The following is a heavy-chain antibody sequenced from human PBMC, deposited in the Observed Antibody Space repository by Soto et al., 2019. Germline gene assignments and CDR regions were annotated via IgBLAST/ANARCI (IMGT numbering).Heavy chain of an antibody. J-gene: IGHJ6*02. CDR1: GGSISSYY. V-gene: IGHV4-59*01. CDR2: IYYTEKT. CDR3: ARARFQLLHPYYYGMDV. Sequence: PSETLSLTCTVSGGSISSYYWSWIRQPPGKGLDWIGYIYYTEKTNYNPSLKSRVTISVDTSKNQFSLKLRSMTAADTGVYFCARARFQLLHPYYYGMDVWGQGTALTVSS. D-gene: IGHD2-15*01.